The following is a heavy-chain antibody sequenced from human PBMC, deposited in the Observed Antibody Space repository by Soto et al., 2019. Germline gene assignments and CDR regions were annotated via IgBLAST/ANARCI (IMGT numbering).Heavy chain of an antibody. CDR1: GGTFSSYA. CDR3: ASYDFWSGYYPGARDYYYGMDV. D-gene: IGHD3-3*01. J-gene: IGHJ6*02. CDR2: IIPIFGTA. Sequence: WASVKVSCKASGGTFSSYAISWVRQAPGQGLEWMGGIIPIFGTANYAQKFQGRVTITADESTSTAYMELSSLRSEDTAVYYCASYDFWSGYYPGARDYYYGMDVWGQGTTVTVSS. V-gene: IGHV1-69*13.